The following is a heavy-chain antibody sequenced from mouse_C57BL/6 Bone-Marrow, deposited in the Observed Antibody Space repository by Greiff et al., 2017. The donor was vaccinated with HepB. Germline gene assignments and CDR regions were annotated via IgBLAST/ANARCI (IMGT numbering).Heavy chain of an antibody. V-gene: IGHV1-69*01. D-gene: IGHD2-5*01. CDR3: ARIPYYSNDVAPYWYFDV. J-gene: IGHJ1*03. CDR1: GYTFTSYW. Sequence: QVQLQQPGAELVMPGASVKLSCKASGYTFTSYWMHWVKQRPGQGLEWIGEIDPSDSYTNYNQKFKGKSTLTVDKSSSTAYMQLSSLTSEDSAVYYCARIPYYSNDVAPYWYFDVWGTGTTVTVSS. CDR2: IDPSDSYT.